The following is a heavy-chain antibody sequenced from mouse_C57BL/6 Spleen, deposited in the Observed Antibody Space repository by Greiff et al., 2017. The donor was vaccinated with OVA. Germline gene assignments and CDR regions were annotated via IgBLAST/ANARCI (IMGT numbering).Heavy chain of an antibody. J-gene: IGHJ3*01. D-gene: IGHD1-1*01. V-gene: IGHV1-22*01. CDR2: INPNNGGT. Sequence: EVQLQQSGPELVKPGASVKMSCKASGYTFTDYNMHWVKQSHGKSLEWIGYINPNNGGTSYNQKFKGKATLTVNKSSSTAYMELRSLTSEDSAVYYCARAYYYGSSCDYWGQGTLVTVSA. CDR3: ARAYYYGSSCDY. CDR1: GYTFTDYN.